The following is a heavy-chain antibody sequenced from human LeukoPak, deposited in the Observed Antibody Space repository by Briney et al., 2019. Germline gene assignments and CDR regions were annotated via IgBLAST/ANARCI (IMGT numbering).Heavy chain of an antibody. D-gene: IGHD3-3*01. Sequence: GGSLRLSCAASGFTFEDHAMTWVRQAPGKALEWVAFIRYDGSNKYYADSVKGRFTISRDNSKNTLYLQMNSLRAEDTAVYYCAKDHYDFWSGYPNYYYMDVWGKGTTVTVSS. CDR3: AKDHYDFWSGYPNYYYMDV. CDR1: GFTFEDHA. V-gene: IGHV3-30*02. CDR2: IRYDGSNK. J-gene: IGHJ6*03.